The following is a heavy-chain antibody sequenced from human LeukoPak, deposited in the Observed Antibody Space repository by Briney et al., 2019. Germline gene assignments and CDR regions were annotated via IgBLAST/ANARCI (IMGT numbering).Heavy chain of an antibody. V-gene: IGHV1-18*04. CDR3: ARVGYCSGGSCYSPLFDP. CDR1: GYTFTKYY. Sequence: ASVKVSCKASGYTFTKYYIHWVRQAPGQGLEWMGWISAYNGNTNYAQKLQGRVTMTTDTSTSTAYMELRSLRSDDTAVYYCARVGYCSGGSCYSPLFDPWGQGTLVTVSS. J-gene: IGHJ5*02. D-gene: IGHD2-15*01. CDR2: ISAYNGNT.